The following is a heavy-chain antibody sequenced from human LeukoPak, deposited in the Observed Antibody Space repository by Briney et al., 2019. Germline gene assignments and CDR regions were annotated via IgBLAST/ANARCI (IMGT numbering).Heavy chain of an antibody. Sequence: GSSVKVSCKASGGTFSSYAISWVRQAPGQGLEWMGRIIPILGIANYAQKFQGRVTITADKSTSTAYMELSSLRSEDTAVYYCARSVAGGVGYYFDYWGQGTLVTVSS. CDR2: IIPILGIA. V-gene: IGHV1-69*04. CDR3: ARSVAGGVGYYFDY. D-gene: IGHD6-19*01. J-gene: IGHJ4*02. CDR1: GGTFSSYA.